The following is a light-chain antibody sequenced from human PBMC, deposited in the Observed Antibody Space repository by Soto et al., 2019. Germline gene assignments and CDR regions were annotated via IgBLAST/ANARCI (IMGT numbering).Light chain of an antibody. J-gene: IGKJ3*01. CDR3: QEYNDWPLLT. V-gene: IGKV3-15*01. Sequence: EIVMTQSPATLSVSPGDRATLSCRASQSVFTNLAWYQQKPGQAPRLLIYGASTRATGIPARFSGSGSGTEFTLTISSLQSEDFTIYYCQEYNDWPLLTFGPGTRVEIK. CDR2: GAS. CDR1: QSVFTN.